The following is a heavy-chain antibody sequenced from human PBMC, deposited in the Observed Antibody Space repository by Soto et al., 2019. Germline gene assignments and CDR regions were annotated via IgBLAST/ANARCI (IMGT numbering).Heavy chain of an antibody. CDR1: GGTFSSYT. Sequence: GASVKVSCKASGGTFSSYTIIWVRQAPGQGLEWMGRIIPILGIANYAQKFQGRVTITADKSTSTAYMELSSLRSEDTAVYYCAREAPGIAAADNWFDPWGQGTLVTVSS. J-gene: IGHJ5*02. CDR3: AREAPGIAAADNWFDP. V-gene: IGHV1-69*04. CDR2: IIPILGIA. D-gene: IGHD6-13*01.